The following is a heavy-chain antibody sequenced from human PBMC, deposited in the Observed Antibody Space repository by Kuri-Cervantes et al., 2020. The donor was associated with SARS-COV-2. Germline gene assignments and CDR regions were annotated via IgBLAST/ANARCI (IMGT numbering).Heavy chain of an antibody. Sequence: ASVKVSCKASGYTFTAYFMHWVRQAPGQGLEYMGWIHPNTGGTPFAQKFPGRVTLTRDTSITTVYMELYSLTSDDTAVYYCARGGKDSPTSMDFYYHMDVWGRGTTVTVSS. V-gene: IGHV1-2*02. J-gene: IGHJ6*03. CDR3: ARGGKDSPTSMDFYYHMDV. CDR2: IHPNTGGT. CDR1: GYTFTAYF. D-gene: IGHD2-15*01.